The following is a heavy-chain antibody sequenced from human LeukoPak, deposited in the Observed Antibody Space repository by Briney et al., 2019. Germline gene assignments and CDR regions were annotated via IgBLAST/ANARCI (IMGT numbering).Heavy chain of an antibody. V-gene: IGHV4-59*01. CDR2: IYYSGST. D-gene: IGHD2-15*01. CDR1: GGSISSYY. J-gene: IGHJ3*02. Sequence: KPSETLSLTCTVSGGSISSYYWSWIRQPPGKGLEWIGHIYYSGSTNYNPSLKSRVTVSVDTSKNQFYLMLSSVTAADADVYYCARGRVARGAFDIWGQGTMVTVSS. CDR3: ARGRVARGAFDI.